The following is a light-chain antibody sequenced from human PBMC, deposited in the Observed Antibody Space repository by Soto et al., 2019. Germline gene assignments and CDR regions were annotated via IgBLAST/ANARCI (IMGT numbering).Light chain of an antibody. Sequence: EIVLTQSPATLSLSSGERATLSCRASQSVGSLLAWYQQKPGQAPRLLIYDASNRASGIPARFSGSGSGTDFTLTISSLEPEDFAVYYCHQRSNWPITFGQGTRLEIK. CDR3: HQRSNWPIT. V-gene: IGKV3-11*01. J-gene: IGKJ5*01. CDR2: DAS. CDR1: QSVGSL.